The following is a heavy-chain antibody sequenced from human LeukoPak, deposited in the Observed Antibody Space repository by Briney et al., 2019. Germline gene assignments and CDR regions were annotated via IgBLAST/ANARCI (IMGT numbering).Heavy chain of an antibody. CDR2: ISTSGST. D-gene: IGHD3/OR15-3a*01. CDR1: GGSISSGSYY. Sequence: SQTRSLTCTLSGGSISSGSYYWSWIRQPGGRGLEWIGRISTSGSTNYNPSLTSRVTISVDTSKNQFSLKLSSVTAADTAVYYCASDGPSDAFDIWGQGTMVTVSS. V-gene: IGHV4-61*02. CDR3: ASDGPSDAFDI. J-gene: IGHJ3*02.